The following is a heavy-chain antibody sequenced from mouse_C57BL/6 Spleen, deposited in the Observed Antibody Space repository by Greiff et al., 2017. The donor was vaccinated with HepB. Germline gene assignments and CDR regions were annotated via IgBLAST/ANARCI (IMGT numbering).Heavy chain of an antibody. CDR1: GYAFSSSW. D-gene: IGHD2-5*01. CDR3: ARPGAYYSIFDY. J-gene: IGHJ2*01. V-gene: IGHV1-82*01. CDR2: IYPGDGDT. Sequence: QVQLKQSGPELVKPGASVKISCKASGYAFSSSWMNWVKQRPGKGLEWIGRIYPGDGDTNYNGKFKGKATLTADKSSSTAYMQLSSLTSEDSAVYFCARPGAYYSIFDYWGQGTTLTVSS.